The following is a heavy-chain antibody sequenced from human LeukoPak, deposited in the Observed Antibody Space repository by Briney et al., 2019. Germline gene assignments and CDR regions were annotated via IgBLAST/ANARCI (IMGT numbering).Heavy chain of an antibody. Sequence: ASVKVSCKASGYTFTSYAMHWVRQAPGQGLEWMGWISAYNGNTNYAQKLQGRVTMTTDTSTSTAYMELRSLRSDDTAVYYCARGHCSGGSCYSWFYYYGMDVWGQGTTVTVSS. CDR1: GYTFTSYA. CDR3: ARGHCSGGSCYSWFYYYGMDV. CDR2: ISAYNGNT. J-gene: IGHJ6*02. V-gene: IGHV1-18*01. D-gene: IGHD2-15*01.